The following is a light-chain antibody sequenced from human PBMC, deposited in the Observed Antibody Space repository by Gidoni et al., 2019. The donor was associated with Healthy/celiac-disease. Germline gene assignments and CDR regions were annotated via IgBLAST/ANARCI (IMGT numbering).Light chain of an antibody. CDR2: AAS. J-gene: IGKJ2*01. V-gene: IGKV1-39*01. CDR3: QQSYSTPYT. CDR1: QSISSY. Sequence: DIQMTQSPSSLSASVGDRVTITCRASQSISSYLNWYHQKPGKAPKLLIYAASSLQSGVPSRFSGSGSGTDGTLTISSLQPEEFATYYCQQSYSTPYTFXXXTKLEIK.